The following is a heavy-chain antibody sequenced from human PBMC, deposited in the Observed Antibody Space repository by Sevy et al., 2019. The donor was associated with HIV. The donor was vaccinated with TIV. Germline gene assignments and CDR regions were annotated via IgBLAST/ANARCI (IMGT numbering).Heavy chain of an antibody. CDR2: MRSKPFAGTT. Sequence: GGSLRLSCTTSGLTLGDYAMNWVRQAPGKGLEWVGIMRSKPFAGTTEYAASVKGRFTISTDDSEASAHLQMNSLRTEDTGVYYCIRGRLLGYTAMVPDYWGQGTLVTVSS. CDR3: IRGRLLGYTAMVPDY. J-gene: IGHJ4*02. D-gene: IGHD5-18*01. V-gene: IGHV3-49*04. CDR1: GLTLGDYA.